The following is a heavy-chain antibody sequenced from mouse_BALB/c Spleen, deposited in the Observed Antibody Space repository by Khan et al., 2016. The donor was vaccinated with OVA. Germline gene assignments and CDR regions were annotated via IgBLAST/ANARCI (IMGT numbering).Heavy chain of an antibody. CDR3: AREGAYYRSDGWFAY. Sequence: VELVESETELARPGASVKMSCKASGYTFTTYTIHWVKQRPGQGLEWIGYIIPTNDYTNYKQKFKDRATLTADKSSSTAYMQLSSLTSEDSALYYCAREGAYYRSDGWFAYWGQGTLVTVSA. CDR1: GYTFTTYT. D-gene: IGHD2-14*01. V-gene: IGHV1-4*01. CDR2: IIPTNDYT. J-gene: IGHJ3*01.